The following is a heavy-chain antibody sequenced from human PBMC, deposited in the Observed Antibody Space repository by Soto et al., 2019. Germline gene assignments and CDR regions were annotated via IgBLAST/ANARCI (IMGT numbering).Heavy chain of an antibody. CDR3: ARDSRASFDY. CDR1: GGSISSYF. J-gene: IGHJ4*02. CDR2: IYYSGST. V-gene: IGHV4-59*01. Sequence: PSETLSLTCTVSGGSISSYFWSWFRQPPGKGLEWIGYIYYSGSTNYNPSLKSRVTISVDTSENHFSLKLTSVTAADTAVYYCARDSRASFDYWGQGTLVTVS.